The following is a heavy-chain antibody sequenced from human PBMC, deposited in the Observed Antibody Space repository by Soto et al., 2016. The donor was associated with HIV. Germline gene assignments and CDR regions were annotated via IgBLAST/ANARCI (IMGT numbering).Heavy chain of an antibody. D-gene: IGHD3-3*01. CDR2: IDYSGKT. CDR1: NVSIGDGGYF. Sequence: QVHLQESSPGLLKPSQTLSLTCAVSNVSIGDGGYFWSWVRQQPDRGLEWIGSIDYSGKTLYNPSLKSRVTISIDASRNQVSLKVKSVTVADTSVYYCARLLKAEARXYDFWSGFXGWFDPGARE. CDR3: ARLLKAEARXYDFWSGFXGWFDP. J-gene: IGHJ5*02. V-gene: IGHV4-31*02.